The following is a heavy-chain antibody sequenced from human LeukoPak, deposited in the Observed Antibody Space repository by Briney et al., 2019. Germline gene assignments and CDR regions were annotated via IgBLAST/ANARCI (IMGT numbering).Heavy chain of an antibody. D-gene: IGHD1-14*01. V-gene: IGHV3-30*04. J-gene: IGHJ5*02. CDR3: ATVAPSGWFDP. CDR2: ISNDGRKK. Sequence: GGSLRLSCAASGFTFRSYAMNWIRQAPGKGLEWVAAISNDGRKKYYADSVKGRFTISRDNSNKTLYLQMNSLRIEDTAVYYCATVAPSGWFDPWGQGTLVTVSS. CDR1: GFTFRSYA.